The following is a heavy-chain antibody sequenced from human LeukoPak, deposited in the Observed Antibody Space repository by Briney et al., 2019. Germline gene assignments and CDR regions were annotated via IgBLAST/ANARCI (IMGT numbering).Heavy chain of an antibody. CDR2: TYYRSKWYN. Sequence: SQTLSLTCAISGDSVSSYSAAWSWIRQSPSRDLEWLGRTYYRSKWYNDYAVSVKSRITINPDTSKNQFSLQLTSVTPEDTAVYYCARSGGHDAFDIWGQGTMVTVSS. D-gene: IGHD4-23*01. CDR1: GDSVSSYSAA. V-gene: IGHV6-1*01. CDR3: ARSGGHDAFDI. J-gene: IGHJ3*02.